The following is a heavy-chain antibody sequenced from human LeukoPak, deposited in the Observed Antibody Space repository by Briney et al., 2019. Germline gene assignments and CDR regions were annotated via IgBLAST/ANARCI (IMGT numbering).Heavy chain of an antibody. V-gene: IGHV5-51*01. D-gene: IGHD5-18*01. CDR2: IYPGDSDT. CDR3: ARSHLAIGSGYSYGFVVY. Sequence: GESLKISCKGSGYSFTSHWIGWVRQMPGKGLEWMGIIYPGDSDTRYSPSFQGQVTISADKSISTAYLQWSSLKASDTAMYYCARSHLAIGSGYSYGFVVYWGQGTLVTVSS. CDR1: GYSFTSHW. J-gene: IGHJ4*02.